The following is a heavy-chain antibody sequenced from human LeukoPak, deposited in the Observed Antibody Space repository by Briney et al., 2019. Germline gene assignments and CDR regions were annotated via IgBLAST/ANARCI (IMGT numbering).Heavy chain of an antibody. Sequence: ASVKVSCKASGYTFTGYYMHWVRQAPGQGLEWMGWINPNSGGTNYAQKFQGRVTMTRDTSISTAYMELNSLRAEDMALYYCAKDISAVVVAGPGTLGAFDIWGQGTMVTVSS. V-gene: IGHV1-2*02. D-gene: IGHD2-15*01. CDR3: AKDISAVVVAGPGTLGAFDI. J-gene: IGHJ3*02. CDR2: INPNSGGT. CDR1: GYTFTGYY.